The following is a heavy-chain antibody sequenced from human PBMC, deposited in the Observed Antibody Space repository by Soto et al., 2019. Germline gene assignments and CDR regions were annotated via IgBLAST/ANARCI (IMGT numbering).Heavy chain of an antibody. CDR1: GVSFSGYY. J-gene: IGHJ4*02. CDR3: ARARYCSGGSCYRRAFDY. D-gene: IGHD2-15*01. CDR2: SNHSGST. V-gene: IGHV4-34*01. Sequence: QVQLQQWGAGLLKPSETLSLTCAVYGVSFSGYYWSWIRQPPGKGLEWIGESNHSGSTNYNPSLKIRVTISVDTSKNQFFLKLSSVTAADTAVYYCARARYCSGGSCYRRAFDYWGQGTLVTVSS.